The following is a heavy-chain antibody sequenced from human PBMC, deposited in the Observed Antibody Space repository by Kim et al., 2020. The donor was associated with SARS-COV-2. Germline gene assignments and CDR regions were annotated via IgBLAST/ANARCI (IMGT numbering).Heavy chain of an antibody. CDR1: GYTFTGFY. V-gene: IGHV1-2*06. Sequence: ASVKVSCKASGYTFTGFYMHWVRQAPGQGLEWMGRINPNSGGTNYAQKFQGRVTMTRDTSISTAYMELSRLRSDDTAVYYCARAMGGADEAFDIWGQGTMVTVSS. CDR2: INPNSGGT. J-gene: IGHJ3*02. D-gene: IGHD3-16*01. CDR3: ARAMGGADEAFDI.